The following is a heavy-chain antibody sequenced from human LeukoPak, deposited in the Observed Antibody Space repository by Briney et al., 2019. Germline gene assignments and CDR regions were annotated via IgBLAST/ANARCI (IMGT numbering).Heavy chain of an antibody. CDR1: GGSFSGYY. J-gene: IGHJ4*02. CDR2: INHSGST. Sequence: SETLSLTCAVSGGSFSGYYWSWIRQPPGKGLEWIGEINHSGSTNYSPSLKSRVTISVDTSKNQFSLKLSSVTAADTAVYYCARGQGDYGDYEGGGDYWGQGTLVTVSS. D-gene: IGHD4-17*01. CDR3: ARGQGDYGDYEGGGDY. V-gene: IGHV4-34*01.